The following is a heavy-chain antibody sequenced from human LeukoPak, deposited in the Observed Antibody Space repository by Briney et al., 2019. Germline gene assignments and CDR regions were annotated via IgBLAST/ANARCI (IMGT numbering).Heavy chain of an antibody. CDR3: VKDGPYYYGSGSYYGMDV. J-gene: IGHJ6*02. V-gene: IGHV3-23*01. CDR2: ISGSGGST. Sequence: GGSLRLSCAGSRLTFSSYSMSWVRQAPGKGLEWVSGISGSGGSTYYADSVKGRFTISRDNSKNTLYLQMNSLRAEDTAVYYCVKDGPYYYGSGSYYGMDVWGQGTTVTVSS. D-gene: IGHD3-10*01. CDR1: RLTFSSYS.